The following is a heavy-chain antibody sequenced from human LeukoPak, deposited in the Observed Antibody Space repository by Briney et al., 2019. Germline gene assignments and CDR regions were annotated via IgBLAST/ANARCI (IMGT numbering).Heavy chain of an antibody. CDR1: GFTFSYHW. D-gene: IGHD3-22*01. Sequence: GGSLRLSCGASGFTFSYHWMHWVRQVPGKGLLWVSRIDGGGSSTSYADSVKGRFSISRDNAKSTLYLQMNSLRAEDTAVYYCAKASLRDSSGYHPLNWFDPWGQGTLVTVSS. CDR3: AKASLRDSSGYHPLNWFDP. CDR2: IDGGGSST. J-gene: IGHJ5*02. V-gene: IGHV3-74*01.